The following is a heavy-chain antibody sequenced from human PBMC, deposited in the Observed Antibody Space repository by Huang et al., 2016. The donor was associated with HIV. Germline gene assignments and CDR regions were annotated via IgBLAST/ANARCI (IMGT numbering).Heavy chain of an antibody. J-gene: IGHJ6*02. V-gene: IGHV4-39*02. Sequence: QLRESGPGLVTPSETLSLTCSASGTSMTSSTFYWGWFRQPPGRGLEWIGSVYFLGNTDVNPSLKRRVTISRDTANKQYSMRLTSVTAADTAVYFCAREVRSVDTDRPDGYYYRGLDVWGQGTTVIVSS. CDR1: GTSMTSSTFY. CDR2: VYFLGNT. D-gene: IGHD2-2*03. CDR3: AREVRSVDTDRPDGYYYRGLDV.